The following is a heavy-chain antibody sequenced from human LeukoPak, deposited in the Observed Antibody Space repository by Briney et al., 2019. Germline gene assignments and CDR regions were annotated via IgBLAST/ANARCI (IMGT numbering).Heavy chain of an antibody. CDR2: ISGSGGST. D-gene: IGHD3-10*01. CDR3: AKDVGSVADNNWFDP. CDR1: GFTFSSYA. Sequence: PGGSLRLSCAASGFTFSSYAMSWVRQAPGKGLEWVSAISGSGGSTYSADSVKGRFTISRDNSKNTLYLQMNSLRAEDTAVYYCAKDVGSVADNNWFDPWGQGTLVTVSS. J-gene: IGHJ5*02. V-gene: IGHV3-23*01.